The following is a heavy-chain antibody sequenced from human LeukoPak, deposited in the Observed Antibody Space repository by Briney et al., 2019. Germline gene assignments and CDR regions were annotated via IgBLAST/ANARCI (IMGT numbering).Heavy chain of an antibody. D-gene: IGHD3-10*01. J-gene: IGHJ4*02. CDR2: INPNSGGI. CDR1: GYTFTGYY. CDR3: ARDHYSYYGSGSYCY. Sequence: ASVKVSCKASGYTFTGYYMHWVRQAPGQGLEWMGWINPNSGGINYAQKFQGRVTMTRDTSISTAYMELSRLRTDDTAVYYCARDHYSYYGSGSYCYWGREPWSPSPQ. V-gene: IGHV1-2*02.